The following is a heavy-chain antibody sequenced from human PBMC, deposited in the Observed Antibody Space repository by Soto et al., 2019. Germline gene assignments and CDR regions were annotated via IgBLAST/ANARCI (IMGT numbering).Heavy chain of an antibody. V-gene: IGHV1-18*01. Sequence: ASGNVSCKASAYTFTRKDINGVGQAPGQGLEWMGWMNAYNGNTDNTQKLQGRVTMTTDTSTSTAYMELRSLRSDDTAVYYCARVRQLVGYFYYYMDVWGKGTTVTVSS. CDR3: ARVRQLVGYFYYYMDV. CDR2: MNAYNGNT. J-gene: IGHJ6*03. CDR1: AYTFTRKD. D-gene: IGHD6-6*01.